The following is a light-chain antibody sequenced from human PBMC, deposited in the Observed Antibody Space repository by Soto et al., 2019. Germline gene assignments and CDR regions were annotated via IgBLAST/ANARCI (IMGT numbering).Light chain of an antibody. CDR1: QSVGTY. CDR2: DAS. Sequence: EIVLTQSPATLSLSPGERASLSCRASQSVGTYLAWYQQKPGQAPRLLIYDASSRAVGVAPRFRGSGSGTDFTLTIAYVEPGDFAVYYCQQRSTWPLTFGGGTRVE. CDR3: QQRSTWPLT. J-gene: IGKJ4*01. V-gene: IGKV3-11*01.